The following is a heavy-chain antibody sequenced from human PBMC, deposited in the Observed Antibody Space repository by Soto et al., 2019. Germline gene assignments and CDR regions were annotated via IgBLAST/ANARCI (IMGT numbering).Heavy chain of an antibody. V-gene: IGHV3-9*01. CDR3: AKDKWGEYFDY. CDR2: ISWNSGSI. D-gene: IGHD1-26*01. CDR1: GFTFDDYA. J-gene: IGHJ4*02. Sequence: ESGGGLVQPGRSLRLSCAASGFTFDDYAVHWVRQAPGKGLEWVSGISWNSGSIGYADSVKGRFTISRDNAKNSLYLQMNCLRAEDTALYYCAKDKWGEYFDYWGQGTLVTVSS.